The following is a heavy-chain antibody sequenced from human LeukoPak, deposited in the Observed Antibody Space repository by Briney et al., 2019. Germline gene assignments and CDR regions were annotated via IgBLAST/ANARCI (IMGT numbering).Heavy chain of an antibody. Sequence: GRSLRLSRAASGFIFSSYDIYWVRQAPGKGLEWVALISYDGSRKYYADFVEGRFTISRDNSKNTVYLQMDSLRAEDTAVYYCAKDRIHRYQLVGYYYYYYGMDVWGQGTTVTVS. V-gene: IGHV3-30*18. CDR3: AKDRIHRYQLVGYYYYYYGMDV. CDR2: ISYDGSRK. CDR1: GFIFSSYD. D-gene: IGHD2-2*01. J-gene: IGHJ6*02.